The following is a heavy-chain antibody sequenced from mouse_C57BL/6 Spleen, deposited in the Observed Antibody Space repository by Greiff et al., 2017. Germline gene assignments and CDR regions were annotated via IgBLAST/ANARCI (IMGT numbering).Heavy chain of an antibody. Sequence: EVKLMESGGGLVKPGGSLKLSCAASGFTFSSYTMSWVRQTPEKRLEWVATISGGGGNTYYPDSVKGRFTISRDNAKNTLYLQMSSLRSEDTALYYCARQNYDYWYFDVWGTGTTVTVSS. J-gene: IGHJ1*03. CDR3: ARQNYDYWYFDV. D-gene: IGHD2-4*01. CDR2: ISGGGGNT. V-gene: IGHV5-9*01. CDR1: GFTFSSYT.